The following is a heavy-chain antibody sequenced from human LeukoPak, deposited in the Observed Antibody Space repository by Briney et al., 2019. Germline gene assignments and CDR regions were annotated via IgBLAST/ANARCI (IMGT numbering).Heavy chain of an antibody. J-gene: IGHJ6*02. Sequence: ASVKVSCKASGYTFTSYDINWVRQATGQGLEWMGWMNPNSGNTGYAQKFQGRVTMTRNTSISTAYMELSSLRSEDTAVYYCARVINSSSWWGGYYYYGMDVWGQGTTVTVSS. CDR2: MNPNSGNT. V-gene: IGHV1-8*01. CDR3: ARVINSSSWWGGYYYYGMDV. CDR1: GYTFTSYD. D-gene: IGHD6-13*01.